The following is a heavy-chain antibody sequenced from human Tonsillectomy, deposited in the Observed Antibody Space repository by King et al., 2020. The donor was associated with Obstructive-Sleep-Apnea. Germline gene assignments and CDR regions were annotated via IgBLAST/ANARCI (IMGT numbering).Heavy chain of an antibody. CDR2: NFYRGNT. D-gene: IGHD2-21*02. J-gene: IGHJ3*02. V-gene: IGHV4-30-4*07. CDR3: ARCGGDCTDAFDI. CDR1: GDSVSSGDYS. Sequence: MQLQESGPGLVKPSQTLSLTCGVSGDSVSSGDYSWSWIRQPPGKGLEWIGYNFYRGNTYYSPSLKSRVTISIDTYKNQFSLKLSSVAAADTAVYYCARCGGDCTDAFDIWGQGTMVTVSS.